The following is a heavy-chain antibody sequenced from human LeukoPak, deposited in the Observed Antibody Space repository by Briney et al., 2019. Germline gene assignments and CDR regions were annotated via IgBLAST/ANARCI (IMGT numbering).Heavy chain of an antibody. CDR2: ISSSGSTI. Sequence: RPGGSLRLSCAASGFTFSSYEMNWVRQAPGKGLEWVSYISSSGSTIYYADSVKGRFTISRDNAKNSLYLQMNSLRAEDTAVYYCARGLITMGRSFDYWGQGTLVTVSS. CDR3: ARGLITMGRSFDY. D-gene: IGHD3-10*01. J-gene: IGHJ4*02. V-gene: IGHV3-48*03. CDR1: GFTFSSYE.